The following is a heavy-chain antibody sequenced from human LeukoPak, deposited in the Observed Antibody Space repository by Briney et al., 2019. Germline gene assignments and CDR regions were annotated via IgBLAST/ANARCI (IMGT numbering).Heavy chain of an antibody. V-gene: IGHV1-69*13. D-gene: IGHD2-21*01. CDR1: GYTFTSSY. Sequence: ASVKVSCKASGYTFTSSYMHWVRQAPGQGLEWMGGIIPILGTPKYAQTFQDRVTITADESTSTAYMELSSLRSEDTAVYYCARGAYCGGNCYSLYYYYYGMDVWGQGTTVTVSS. CDR2: IIPILGTP. CDR3: ARGAYCGGNCYSLYYYYYGMDV. J-gene: IGHJ6*02.